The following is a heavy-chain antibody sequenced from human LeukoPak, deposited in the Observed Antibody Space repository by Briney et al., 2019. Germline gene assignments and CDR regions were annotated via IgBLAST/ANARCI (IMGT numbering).Heavy chain of an antibody. D-gene: IGHD3-22*01. CDR3: ARVGRYYDSSGYYSWSFDY. V-gene: IGHV1-46*01. Sequence: ASEKVSCKASGYTFTSYYMHWVRQAPRQGLEWMGIINPSGGSTSYAQKFQGRVTMTRDTSTSTVYMELSSLRSEDTAVYYCARVGRYYDSSGYYSWSFDYWGQGTLVTVSS. CDR1: GYTFTSYY. CDR2: INPSGGST. J-gene: IGHJ4*02.